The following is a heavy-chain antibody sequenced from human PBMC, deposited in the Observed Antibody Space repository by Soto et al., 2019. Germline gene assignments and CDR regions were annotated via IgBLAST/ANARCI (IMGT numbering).Heavy chain of an antibody. Sequence: GASVKVSCKASGYAFTSYYIHWVRQAPGQGLEWMGIINPSGGSTSYAQRFQGRVTMTRDTSTSTVYMYLSSLRSEDTAVYYCAGSASSSSGHDYCGKGPRVTVSS. CDR1: GYAFTSYY. J-gene: IGHJ4*02. CDR2: INPSGGST. CDR3: AGSASSSSGHDY. D-gene: IGHD6-19*01. V-gene: IGHV1-46*01.